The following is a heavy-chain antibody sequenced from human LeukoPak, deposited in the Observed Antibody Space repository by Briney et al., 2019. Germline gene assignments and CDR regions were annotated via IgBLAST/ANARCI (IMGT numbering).Heavy chain of an antibody. CDR1: GFTFSDFA. D-gene: IGHD2-2*01. Sequence: PGGSLRLSCAASGFTFSDFAMSWVRQAPGKGLEWVSSINDGGGSTYYADSVKGRFTISRDNAKNSLYLQMNSLRAEDTAVYYCAREEPYYCSSTSCQGDFDYWGQGTLVTVSS. CDR3: AREEPYYCSSTSCQGDFDY. V-gene: IGHV3-23*01. CDR2: INDGGGST. J-gene: IGHJ4*02.